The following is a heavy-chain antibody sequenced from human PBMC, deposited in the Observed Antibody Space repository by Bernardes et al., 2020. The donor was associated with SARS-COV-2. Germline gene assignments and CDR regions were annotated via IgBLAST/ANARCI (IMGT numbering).Heavy chain of an antibody. V-gene: IGHV1-2*02. D-gene: IGHD3-3*01. Sequence: ASVKVSCKASGYTFTGYYMHWVRQAPGQGLEWMGWINPNSGGTNYAQKFQGRVTMTRDTSISTAYMELSRLRSDDTAVYYCAREPLRFLEWLLYVEDYYYGMDVWGQETTVTVSS. CDR1: GYTFTGYY. CDR2: INPNSGGT. CDR3: AREPLRFLEWLLYVEDYYYGMDV. J-gene: IGHJ6*02.